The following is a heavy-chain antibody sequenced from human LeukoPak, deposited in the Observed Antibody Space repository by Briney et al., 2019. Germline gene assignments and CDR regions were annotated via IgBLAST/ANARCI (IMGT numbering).Heavy chain of an antibody. CDR1: GFTFSNYA. J-gene: IGHJ4*02. CDR3: AKRSVGYDFWSGVDY. V-gene: IGHV3-23*01. D-gene: IGHD3-3*01. Sequence: PGGSLRLSCEASGFTFSNYAMSWVRQAPGKGLEWVSAISGSSGTTYYADSVKGRFTISRDNSKNTLYLQMNSLRAEDTAVYYCAKRSVGYDFWSGVDYWGQGTLATVSS. CDR2: ISGSSGTT.